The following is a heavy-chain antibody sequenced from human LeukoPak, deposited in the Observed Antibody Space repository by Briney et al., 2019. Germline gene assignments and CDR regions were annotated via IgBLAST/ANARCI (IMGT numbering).Heavy chain of an antibody. CDR2: IIPIFGTA. CDR3: ARDLDYYGSGPFGY. J-gene: IGHJ4*02. Sequence: ASVKVSCTASGGTFSSYAISWVRQAPGQGLEWMGGIIPIFGTANYAQKFQGRVTITADESTSTAYMELSSLRSEDTAVYYCARDLDYYGSGPFGYWGQGTLVTVSS. V-gene: IGHV1-69*13. D-gene: IGHD3-10*01. CDR1: GGTFSSYA.